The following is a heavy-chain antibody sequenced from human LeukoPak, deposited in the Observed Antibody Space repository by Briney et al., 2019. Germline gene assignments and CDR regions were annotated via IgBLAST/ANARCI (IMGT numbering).Heavy chain of an antibody. CDR1: GFTFSSYA. Sequence: PGASLRLSCAASGFTFSSYAMSWVRQAPGKGLEWVSAISGSGGSTYYADSVKGRFTISRDNSKNTLYLQMNSLRAEDTAVYYCAKDCSGGSCYFDYWGQGTLVTVSP. D-gene: IGHD2-15*01. V-gene: IGHV3-23*01. CDR3: AKDCSGGSCYFDY. J-gene: IGHJ4*02. CDR2: ISGSGGST.